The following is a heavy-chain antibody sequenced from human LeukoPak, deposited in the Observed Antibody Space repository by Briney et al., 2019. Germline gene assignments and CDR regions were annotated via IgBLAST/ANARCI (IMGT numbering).Heavy chain of an antibody. CDR3: ASHTYYYGSGSKNWFDP. D-gene: IGHD3-10*01. V-gene: IGHV4-34*01. J-gene: IGHJ5*02. Sequence: SETLSLTCAVYGGSFRGYYWSWIRQPPGKGLEWIGEINHSGSTNYNPSLKSRVTISVDTSKNQFSLKLSSVTAADTAVYYCASHTYYYGSGSKNWFDPWGQGTLVTVSS. CDR1: GGSFRGYY. CDR2: INHSGST.